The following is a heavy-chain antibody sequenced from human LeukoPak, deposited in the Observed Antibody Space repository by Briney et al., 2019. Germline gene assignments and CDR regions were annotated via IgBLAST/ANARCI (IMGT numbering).Heavy chain of an antibody. V-gene: IGHV4-59*11. CDR2: IYYSGST. Sequence: PSETLSLTCTVSGGSISSHYWSWIRQPPGKGLEWIGYIYYSGSTNYNPSLKSRVTISVDTSKNQFSLKLSSVTAADTAVYYCARGVSGYRSPYYYMDVWGKGTTVTVSS. D-gene: IGHD3-22*01. J-gene: IGHJ6*03. CDR1: GGSISSHY. CDR3: ARGVSGYRSPYYYMDV.